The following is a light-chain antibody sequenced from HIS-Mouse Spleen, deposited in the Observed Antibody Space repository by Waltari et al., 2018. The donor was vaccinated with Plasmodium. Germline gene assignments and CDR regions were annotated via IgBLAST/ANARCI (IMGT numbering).Light chain of an antibody. CDR1: SSDVGGYNY. CDR3: CSYAGSYTWV. CDR2: DVS. Sequence: QSALTQPRSVSGSPGQSVTISCTGTSSDVGGYNYVSWYQQHPGKAPKLMIYDVSTRPAGGPVRFSGSKSGNTASLTISGLQAEDEADYYCCSYAGSYTWVFGGGTKLTVL. J-gene: IGLJ2*01. V-gene: IGLV2-11*01.